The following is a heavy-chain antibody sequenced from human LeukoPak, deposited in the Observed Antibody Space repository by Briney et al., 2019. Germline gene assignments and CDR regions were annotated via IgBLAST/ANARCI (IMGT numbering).Heavy chain of an antibody. V-gene: IGHV4-34*01. CDR3: ARVFHVWWLRDRFDY. J-gene: IGHJ4*02. Sequence: SETLSLTCAVYGGSFSGYHWSWIRQPPGKGLEWIGEINHSGSTNYNPSLKSRVTISVDTSKNQFSLKLSSVTAADTAVYYCARVFHVWWLRDRFDYWGQGTLVTVSS. D-gene: IGHD5-12*01. CDR2: INHSGST. CDR1: GGSFSGYH.